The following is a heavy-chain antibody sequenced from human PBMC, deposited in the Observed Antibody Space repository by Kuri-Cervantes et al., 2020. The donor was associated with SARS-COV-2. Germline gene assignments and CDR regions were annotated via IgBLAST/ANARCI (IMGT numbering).Heavy chain of an antibody. D-gene: IGHD3-22*01. V-gene: IGHV4-34*01. Sequence: SETLSLTCALYYGTLTGYQWSWIRQPPGKGLERIGGINHRGDTYYNPSLEGRVTISRDTSENKFSLRLSSVTAVDTAVYYCARGINGYFFFYYLDVWGKGTTVTVSS. CDR1: YGTLTGYQ. J-gene: IGHJ6*03. CDR2: INHRGDT. CDR3: ARGINGYFFFYYLDV.